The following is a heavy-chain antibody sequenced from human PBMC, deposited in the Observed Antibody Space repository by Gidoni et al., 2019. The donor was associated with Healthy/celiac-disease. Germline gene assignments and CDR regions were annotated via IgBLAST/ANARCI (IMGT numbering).Heavy chain of an antibody. J-gene: IGHJ4*02. D-gene: IGHD5-18*01. CDR3: ARALLGYSLTPDY. CDR1: GFTFSSYG. Sequence: QVQLVESGGGVVQPGRSLRFSCAASGFTFSSYGMHWVRKAPGKGLEWVAVIWYDGSNKYYADSVKGRFTISRDNSKNTLYLQMNSLRAEDTAVYYCARALLGYSLTPDYWGQGTLVTVSS. V-gene: IGHV3-33*01. CDR2: IWYDGSNK.